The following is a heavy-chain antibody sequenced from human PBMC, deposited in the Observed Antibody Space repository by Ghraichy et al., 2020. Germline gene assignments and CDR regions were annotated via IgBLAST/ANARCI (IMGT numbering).Heavy chain of an antibody. CDR3: TRGGFWSGPPYYYMDV. J-gene: IGHJ6*03. CDR2: IRSKAYGGTT. V-gene: IGHV3-49*03. Sequence: GGSLRLSCTASGFTFGDYAMSWFRQAPGKGLEWVGFIRSKAYGGTTEYAASVTGRFTISRDDSKSIAYLQMNSLKTEDTAVYYCTRGGFWSGPPYYYMDVWGKGTTVTVSS. CDR1: GFTFGDYA. D-gene: IGHD3-3*01.